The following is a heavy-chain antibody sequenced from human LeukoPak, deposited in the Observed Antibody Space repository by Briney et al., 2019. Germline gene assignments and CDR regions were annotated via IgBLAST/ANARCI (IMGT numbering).Heavy chain of an antibody. CDR1: GGSISSGGYY. V-gene: IGHV4-31*03. CDR2: IYYSGST. CDR3: ARSPYYYYGMDV. J-gene: IGHJ6*02. Sequence: PSQTLSLTCTVSGGSISSGGYYWSWIRQHPGKGLEWIGYIYYSGSTYYNPFLKSRVTISVDTSKNQFSLKLSSVTAADTAVYYCARSPYYYYGMDVWGQGTTVTVSS.